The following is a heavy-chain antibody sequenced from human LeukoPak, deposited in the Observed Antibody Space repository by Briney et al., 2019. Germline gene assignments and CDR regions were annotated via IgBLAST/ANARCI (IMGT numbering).Heavy chain of an antibody. CDR3: AKVKVPAARGGFDY. J-gene: IGHJ4*02. CDR2: IYSGGST. D-gene: IGHD2-2*01. V-gene: IGHV3-66*01. CDR1: GFTVSSNY. Sequence: GGSLRLSCAASGFTVSSNYMSWVRQAPGKGLEWVSVIYSGGSTYYADSVKGRFTISRDNSKNTLYLQMNSLRAEDTAVYYCAKVKVPAARGGFDYWGQGTLVTVSS.